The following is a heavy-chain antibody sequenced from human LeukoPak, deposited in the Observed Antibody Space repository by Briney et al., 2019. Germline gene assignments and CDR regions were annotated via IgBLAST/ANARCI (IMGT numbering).Heavy chain of an antibody. Sequence: PGGSLRLSCAAAGLTFSIYTMNWVRQAPGKGLEWVSSISSYSSNIYYADSVKGRFTISRDIAKNSLYLQMNSLRVEDTAVYYCARVHLDYSDFDYWGQGTLVTVSS. CDR1: GLTFSIYT. V-gene: IGHV3-21*01. CDR2: ISSYSSNI. J-gene: IGHJ4*02. D-gene: IGHD4-11*01. CDR3: ARVHLDYSDFDY.